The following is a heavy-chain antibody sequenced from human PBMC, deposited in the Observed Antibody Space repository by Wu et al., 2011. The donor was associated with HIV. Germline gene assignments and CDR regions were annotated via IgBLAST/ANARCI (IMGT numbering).Heavy chain of an antibody. CDR1: GGTSAAML. CDR2: SALTMVNT. CDR3: ARGNGYNWYDAFDI. V-gene: IGHV1-18*01. Sequence: GSSVKVSCKASGGTSAAMLSAGCDRPLDKGLSGWEGSALTMVNTNYAQKLQGRVTMTTDTSTSTAYMELSSLRSEDTAVYYCARGNGYNWYDAFDIWGPRDTGHRLF. D-gene: IGHD5-24*01. J-gene: IGHJ3*02.